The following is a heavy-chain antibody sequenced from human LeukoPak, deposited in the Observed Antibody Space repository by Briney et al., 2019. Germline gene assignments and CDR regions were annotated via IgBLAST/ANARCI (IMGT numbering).Heavy chain of an antibody. CDR2: IIPIFGTA. J-gene: IGHJ6*03. CDR3: ARDSLVVVPAATHYYYYMDV. CDR1: GGTFSSYA. D-gene: IGHD2-2*01. V-gene: IGHV1-69*05. Sequence: GASVKVSCKASGGTFSSYAISWVRQAPGQGLEWMGRIIPIFGTANYAQKFQGRVTITTDESTSTAYMELSSLRSEDTAVYYCARDSLVVVPAATHYYYYMDVWGKGTTVTVSS.